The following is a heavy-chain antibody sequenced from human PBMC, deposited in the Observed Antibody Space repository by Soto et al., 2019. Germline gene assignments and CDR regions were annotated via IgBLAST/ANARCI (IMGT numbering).Heavy chain of an antibody. CDR3: ARDGNCISTSCLPGYSSSDY. V-gene: IGHV1-46*01. D-gene: IGHD2-2*01. J-gene: IGHJ4*02. Sequence: QVQLVQSGAEVKKPGASVKVSCKASGYTFTSYYMHWVRQAPGQGLEWMGIINPSGGSTSYAQKYQGRVTKRRDTSTSTVYMERSSLRSEDTAVYYCARDGNCISTSCLPGYSSSDYWGQGTLVTVSS. CDR1: GYTFTSYY. CDR2: INPSGGST.